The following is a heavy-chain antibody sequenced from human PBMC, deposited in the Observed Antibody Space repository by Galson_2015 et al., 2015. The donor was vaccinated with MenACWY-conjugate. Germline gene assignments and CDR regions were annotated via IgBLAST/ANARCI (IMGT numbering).Heavy chain of an antibody. Sequence: SVKVSCKASGYTFTGYYMHWVRQAPGQGLEWMGWINPDNGDTNYAQKFQGWVTMTRDTSISTVYMEVSRLRSDDTAVYYCARDKGERGGYYNLYMDVWGRGTTVTVSS. CDR3: ARDKGERGGYYNLYMDV. D-gene: IGHD2-15*01. V-gene: IGHV1-2*04. J-gene: IGHJ6*03. CDR2: INPDNGDT. CDR1: GYTFTGYY.